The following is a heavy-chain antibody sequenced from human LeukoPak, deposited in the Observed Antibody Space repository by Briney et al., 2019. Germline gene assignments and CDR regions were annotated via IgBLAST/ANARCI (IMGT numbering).Heavy chain of an antibody. V-gene: IGHV3-23*01. CDR1: GFTFGTYA. CDR3: VKASRYFGEFDY. CDR2: MNGSGTSI. Sequence: GGSLRLSCAASGFTFGTYAMSWVRQDPRKGLEWVSGMNGSGTSIYYADAVKGRFTISRDNSKNTLFLQMNSLRAEDTAVYYCVKASRYFGEFDYWGQGALVTVSS. D-gene: IGHD3-9*01. J-gene: IGHJ4*02.